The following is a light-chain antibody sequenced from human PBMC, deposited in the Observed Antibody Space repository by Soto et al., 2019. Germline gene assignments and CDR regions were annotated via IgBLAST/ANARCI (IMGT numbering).Light chain of an antibody. CDR3: EQFGSSPGFT. CDR2: AAS. CDR1: QSINNRY. Sequence: IVLTQSPGTLSLSPGERATLSCRASQSINNRYLAWYQQKPVQAPRLLIYAASSSATGIPDRFSVSGSGTGFTLTISRLEPDDFAVYYCEQFGSSPGFTFGPGTKVDIK. J-gene: IGKJ3*01. V-gene: IGKV3-20*01.